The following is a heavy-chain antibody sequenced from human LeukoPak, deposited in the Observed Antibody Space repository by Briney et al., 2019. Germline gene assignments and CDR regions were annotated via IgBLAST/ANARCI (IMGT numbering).Heavy chain of an antibody. J-gene: IGHJ4*02. CDR3: ARGVEPLAANTLAY. CDR2: LYSDGNT. Sequence: GGSLRLSCAASGFTVITNDMTWVRQAPGKGLEWVSVLYSDGNTKYADSVQGRFTISRDNSKNTLYPEMNSLSPDETAVYYCARGVEPLAANTLAYWGQGTLVTVSS. CDR1: GFTVITND. D-gene: IGHD1-14*01. V-gene: IGHV3-53*01.